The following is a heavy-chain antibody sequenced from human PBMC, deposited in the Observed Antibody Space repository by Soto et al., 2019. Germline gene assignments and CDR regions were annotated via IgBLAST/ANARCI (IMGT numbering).Heavy chain of an antibody. D-gene: IGHD3-22*01. CDR3: ATPQDYDGCLDS. CDR1: GYTFTSYA. V-gene: IGHV1-3*01. Sequence: GASVKVSCKASGYTFTSYAMNWVRQAPGQRLEWMGWINAGNGNTKYPQKFQGRLTLTRDTPGNTAYLELNSLISEDTAVYYCATPQDYDGCLDSWGQGTLVTVSS. J-gene: IGHJ4*02. CDR2: INAGNGNT.